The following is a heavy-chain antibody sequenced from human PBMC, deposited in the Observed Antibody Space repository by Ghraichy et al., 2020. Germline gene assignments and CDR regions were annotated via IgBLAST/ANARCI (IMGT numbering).Heavy chain of an antibody. D-gene: IGHD3-22*01. V-gene: IGHV3-64D*06. CDR2: INSDGLNT. Sequence: GGSLRLSCSASGFRFSDYAMHWVRQAPGKGLEYVSAINSDGLNTYYSDSVKDRFTISRDDSKSTLFLQMSSLRVEDTAVYYCVKDPYRNYFQDNGYYYDDSWGQGTLVSVSS. J-gene: IGHJ5*01. CDR1: GFRFSDYA. CDR3: VKDPYRNYFQDNGYYYDDS.